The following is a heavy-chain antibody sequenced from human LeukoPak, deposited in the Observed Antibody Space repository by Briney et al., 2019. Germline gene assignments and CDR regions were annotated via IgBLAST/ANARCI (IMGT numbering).Heavy chain of an antibody. V-gene: IGHV3-23*01. CDR3: AKRPPGRDGYPATNPTGGGF. J-gene: IGHJ4*02. Sequence: GGSLRLSCAASGFTFSSYAMSWVRQAPGKGLEWVSAISGSGGSTYYADSVKGRFTISRDNSKNTLYLQMNSLRAEDTAVYYCAKRPPGRDGYPATNPTGGGFWGQGTLVTVSS. CDR2: ISGSGGST. D-gene: IGHD5-24*01. CDR1: GFTFSSYA.